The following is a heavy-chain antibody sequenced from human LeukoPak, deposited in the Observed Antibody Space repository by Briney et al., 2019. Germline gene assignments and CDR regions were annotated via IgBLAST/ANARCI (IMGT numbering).Heavy chain of an antibody. CDR2: INPNSGGT. Sequence: ASVKVSCKASGYTFTGYYMHWVRQAPGQGLEWMGWINPNSGGTNYAQKFQGRVTMTRDTSISTAYMELSRLRSDDTAVYYCARGVTIFGVGNYYYYYMDVWGKGTTVTVSS. CDR1: GYTFTGYY. CDR3: ARGVTIFGVGNYYYYYMDV. V-gene: IGHV1-2*02. J-gene: IGHJ6*03. D-gene: IGHD3-3*01.